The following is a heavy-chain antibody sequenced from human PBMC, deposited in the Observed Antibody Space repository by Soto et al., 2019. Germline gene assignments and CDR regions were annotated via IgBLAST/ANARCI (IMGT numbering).Heavy chain of an antibody. CDR2: IYYSGST. CDR3: ARLVPAAAGRGAFDI. V-gene: IGHV4-39*01. Sequence: TLSLTCTVSGGSISSSSYYWGWIRQPPGKGLEWIGSIYYSGSTYYNPSLKSRVTISVDTSKNQFSLKLSSVTAADTAVYYCARLVPAAAGRGAFDIWGQGTMVTVSS. J-gene: IGHJ3*02. D-gene: IGHD6-13*01. CDR1: GGSISSSSYY.